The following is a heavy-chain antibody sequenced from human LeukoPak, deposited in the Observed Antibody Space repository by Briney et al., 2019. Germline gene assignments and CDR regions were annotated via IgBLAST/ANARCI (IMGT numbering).Heavy chain of an antibody. D-gene: IGHD2-2*01. CDR3: ARRCISNSCYLY. V-gene: IGHV4-38-2*02. Sequence: ESGPTLVNPPETLSLTCTVSGYSISSGYYWGWIRQPPGKGLEWIGSIYHSGSTYYNPSLKSRVTLSVDTSKNQFSLKLSSVTAADTAVYYCARRCISNSCYLYWGQGTLVTVSS. CDR1: GYSISSGYY. CDR2: IYHSGST. J-gene: IGHJ4*02.